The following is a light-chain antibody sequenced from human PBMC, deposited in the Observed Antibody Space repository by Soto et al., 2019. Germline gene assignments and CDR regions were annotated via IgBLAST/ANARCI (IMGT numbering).Light chain of an antibody. CDR3: QQRSNWPPV. Sequence: ESVLTQSPGILSLSPGERATLSCRASQSVSSSYLAWYQQKPGQAPRLLIYDASNRATGIPARFSGSGSGTDFTLTISSLEPEDFAVYYCQQRSNWPPVFGPGTKVDIK. CDR1: QSVSSSY. CDR2: DAS. J-gene: IGKJ3*01. V-gene: IGKV3D-20*02.